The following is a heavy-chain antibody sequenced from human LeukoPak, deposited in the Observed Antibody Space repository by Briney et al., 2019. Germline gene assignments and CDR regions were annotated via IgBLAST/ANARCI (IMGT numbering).Heavy chain of an antibody. CDR1: GGSISSYY. CDR2: IYYSGST. V-gene: IGHV4-59*01. D-gene: IGHD2-2*01. J-gene: IGHJ4*02. Sequence: ASETLSLTCTVSGGSISSYYWSWIRQPPGKGLEWIGYIYYSGSTNYNPSLKSRVTISVDTSKNQFSLKLSSVAAADTAVYYCARAPRGVVLDYWGQGTLVTVSP. CDR3: ARAPRGVVLDY.